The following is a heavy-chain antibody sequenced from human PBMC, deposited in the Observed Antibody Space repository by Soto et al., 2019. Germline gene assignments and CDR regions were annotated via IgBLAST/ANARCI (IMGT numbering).Heavy chain of an antibody. CDR1: GGSFSGYY. Sequence: SETLSLTCAVYGGSFSGYYWSWIRQPPGKGLEWIGEINHSGSTNYNPSLKSRVTISVDTSKNQFSLKLSSVTAADTAVYYCASKVVVVVAVPDPYYYYYMDVWGKGTTVTVSS. CDR3: ASKVVVVVAVPDPYYYYYMDV. CDR2: INHSGST. D-gene: IGHD2-15*01. J-gene: IGHJ6*03. V-gene: IGHV4-34*01.